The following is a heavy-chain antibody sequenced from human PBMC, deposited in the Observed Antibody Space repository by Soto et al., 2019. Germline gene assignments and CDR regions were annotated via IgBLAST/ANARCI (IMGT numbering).Heavy chain of an antibody. J-gene: IGHJ5*02. CDR3: ARGGRNRYYGSGSPPFSDWFDP. CDR1: GGSISSYY. CDR2: IYYSGST. V-gene: IGHV4-59*12. D-gene: IGHD3-10*01. Sequence: PSETLSVTCTVAGGSISSYYWSCIRQPPGKGLEWIGYIYYSGSTNYNPSLKSRVTISVDTSKNQFSLKLSSVTAADTAVYYCARGGRNRYYGSGSPPFSDWFDPWGQGTLVTVSS.